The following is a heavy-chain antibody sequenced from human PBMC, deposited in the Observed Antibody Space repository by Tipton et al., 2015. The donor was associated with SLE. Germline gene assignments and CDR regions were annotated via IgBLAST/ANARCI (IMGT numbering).Heavy chain of an antibody. V-gene: IGHV3-48*03. Sequence: SLRLSCAASGFTFSSYGMHWVRQAPGKGLEWVSYISSSGSTIYYADSVKGRFTISRDNAKNSLYLQMNSLRAEDTAVYYCARDETGWRTGAFDIWGQGTMVTVSS. D-gene: IGHD1-14*01. CDR1: GFTFSSYG. CDR3: ARDETGWRTGAFDI. J-gene: IGHJ3*02. CDR2: ISSSGSTI.